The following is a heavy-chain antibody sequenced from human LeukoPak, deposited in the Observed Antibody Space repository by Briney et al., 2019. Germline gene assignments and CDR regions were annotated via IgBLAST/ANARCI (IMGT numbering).Heavy chain of an antibody. CDR3: ARDRGEGTDY. V-gene: IGHV3-53*01. CDR2: IFAGGRT. D-gene: IGHD3-10*01. CDR1: GFSVSTTY. J-gene: IGHJ4*02. Sequence: GGSLRLSCAASGFSVSTTYMTWVRQAPGKGLDWVSVIFAGGRTYYGDSVKGRFTISRDDSTNTLYLQMNSLRAEDTVIYYCARDRGEGTDYWGQGTLVTVSS.